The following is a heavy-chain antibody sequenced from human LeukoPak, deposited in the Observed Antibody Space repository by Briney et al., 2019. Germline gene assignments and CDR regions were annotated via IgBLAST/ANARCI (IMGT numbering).Heavy chain of an antibody. D-gene: IGHD2-2*01. Sequence: SETLSLTCTVSGGSISSYYWSWIRQPAGKGLEWIGRIYTSGSTNYNPSLKSRVTMSVDTSKNQFSLKLSSVTAADTAVYYCARGVPAAYRNLTWIDPWGQGTLVTVSS. V-gene: IGHV4-4*07. J-gene: IGHJ5*02. CDR2: IYTSGST. CDR1: GGSISSYY. CDR3: ARGVPAAYRNLTWIDP.